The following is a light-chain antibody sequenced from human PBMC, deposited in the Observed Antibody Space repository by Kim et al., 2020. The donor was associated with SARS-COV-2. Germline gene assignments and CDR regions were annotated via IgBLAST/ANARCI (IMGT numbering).Light chain of an antibody. CDR2: KDT. J-gene: IGLJ1*01. CDR1: ALPRQF. CDR3: QSADSTGTYVV. Sequence: SYELTQPPSVSVSPGQTARITCSGDALPRQFAFWYQQRPGKATDLVIYKDTERPSGIPERFSGSSSGTTVTLIISGVQAEDEADYYCQSADSTGTYVVFG. V-gene: IGLV3-25*03.